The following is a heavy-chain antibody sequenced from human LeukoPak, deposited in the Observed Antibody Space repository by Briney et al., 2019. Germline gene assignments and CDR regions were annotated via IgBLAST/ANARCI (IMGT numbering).Heavy chain of an antibody. Sequence: PGGTLRLSCAASGFTFSSYAMSWVRQAPGKGLEWVSAISGSGGSTYYADSVKGRFTISRDNSKNTLYLQMNSLRAEDTAVYYCAKDLDGWRLTEPDAFDIWGQGTMVTVSS. J-gene: IGHJ3*02. V-gene: IGHV3-23*01. D-gene: IGHD3-3*01. CDR1: GFTFSSYA. CDR2: ISGSGGST. CDR3: AKDLDGWRLTEPDAFDI.